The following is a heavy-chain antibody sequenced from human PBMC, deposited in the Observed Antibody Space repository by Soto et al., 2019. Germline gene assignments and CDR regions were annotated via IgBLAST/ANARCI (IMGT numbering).Heavy chain of an antibody. D-gene: IGHD6-13*01. CDR2: ISSSNDYM. J-gene: IGHJ4*02. CDR3: ARDAYRGWMEQLSSYFDY. V-gene: IGHV3-21*01. CDR1: GFTFSSYS. Sequence: EVQLVESGGGLVKPGGSLRLSCVASGFTFSSYSMNWVRQAPGKGLEWVSSISSSNDYMHYSDSVKGRFTISRDNAKNSLYLQMNSLRAEDTAVYYCARDAYRGWMEQLSSYFDYWGQGTLVTVSS.